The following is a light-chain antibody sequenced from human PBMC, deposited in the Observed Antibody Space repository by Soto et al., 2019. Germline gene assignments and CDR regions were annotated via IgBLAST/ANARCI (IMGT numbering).Light chain of an antibody. CDR2: TAS. V-gene: IGKV1-5*03. CDR3: QQYDSYSWT. J-gene: IGKJ1*01. CDR1: QNIVRW. Sequence: DIQMTQSPSILSASVADRVTITCRASQNIVRWLAWYQQKPGQAPKLLIYTASSLESGVPSRFSGIGSGTEFHLTIGSLQPDDFATYYCQQYDSYSWTFGQGTKVEIK.